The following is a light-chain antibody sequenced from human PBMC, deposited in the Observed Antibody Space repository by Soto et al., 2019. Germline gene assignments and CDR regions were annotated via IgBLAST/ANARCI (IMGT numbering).Light chain of an antibody. V-gene: IGKV1-6*01. CDR1: QGIRND. CDR3: LQDYNYPRT. CDR2: AAS. J-gene: IGKJ1*01. Sequence: AIQMTQSPSSLSASVGDRVTITCRASQGIRNDLGWYQQKPGKAPKLLIYAASSLQSGGPSRFSGSGSCTDFTLTISSLQPEDFATYDCLQDYNYPRTFGQGTKVEIK.